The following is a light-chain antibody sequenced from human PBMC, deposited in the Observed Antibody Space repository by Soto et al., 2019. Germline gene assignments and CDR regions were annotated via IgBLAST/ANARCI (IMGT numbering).Light chain of an antibody. V-gene: IGKV4-1*01. CDR2: WAS. CDR3: QQYYTSPYT. J-gene: IGKJ2*01. CDR1: QKIFYSSNNKNY. Sequence: DIVMTQSPDSLAVSLGERATINCKSSQKIFYSSNNKNYLAWYQQKPGQPPKLLIYWASTRDSGVPDRFSGSGSGTDFALTISSMQAEDVAVYYCQQYYTSPYTFGQGTKLEI.